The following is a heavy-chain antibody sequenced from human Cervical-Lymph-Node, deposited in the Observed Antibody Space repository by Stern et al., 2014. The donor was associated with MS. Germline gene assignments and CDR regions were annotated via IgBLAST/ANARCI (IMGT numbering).Heavy chain of an antibody. D-gene: IGHD2/OR15-2a*01. J-gene: IGHJ5*02. CDR2: INGSGTAI. CDR3: ANSIA. CDR1: GFTFSDYY. Sequence: VQLEESGGGLVKPGGSLRLSCAASGFTFSDYYMNWIRQAPGKGLEWVSYINGSGTAIYYADSVKGRFTNSRDNAKKSLYLQMDSLRVEDTAIYYCANSIAWGQGTLVTVSS. V-gene: IGHV3-11*01.